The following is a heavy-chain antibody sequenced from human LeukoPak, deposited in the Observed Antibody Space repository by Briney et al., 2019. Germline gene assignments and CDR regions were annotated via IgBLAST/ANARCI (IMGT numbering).Heavy chain of an antibody. CDR1: GFTFNNYG. V-gene: IGHV3-NL1*01. Sequence: PGGSLRLSCAASGFTFNNYGMHWVRQAPGKGLEWVSVIYSGGSTYYADSVKGRFTISRDNSKNTLYLQMNSLRAEDTAVYYCAKERGYSYGYLAYWGQGTLVTVSS. J-gene: IGHJ4*02. CDR3: AKERGYSYGYLAY. D-gene: IGHD5-18*01. CDR2: IYSGGST.